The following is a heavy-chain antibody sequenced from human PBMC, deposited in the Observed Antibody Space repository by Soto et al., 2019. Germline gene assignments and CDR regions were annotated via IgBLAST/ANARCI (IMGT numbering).Heavy chain of an antibody. J-gene: IGHJ4*02. Sequence: PGGSLRLSCVASGFIFSIQWMHWVRQAPGKGLVWVSHIDSDGSSPTYADSVKGRFTISRDNAENTLYLQMNSLRAEDTAVYYCARDYPGNGIDYWGQGTLVTVSS. CDR1: GFIFSIQW. CDR2: IDSDGSSP. D-gene: IGHD1-1*01. CDR3: ARDYPGNGIDY. V-gene: IGHV3-74*01.